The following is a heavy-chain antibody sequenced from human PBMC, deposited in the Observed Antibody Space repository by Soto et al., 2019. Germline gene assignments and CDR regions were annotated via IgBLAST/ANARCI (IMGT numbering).Heavy chain of an antibody. V-gene: IGHV3-33*01. J-gene: IGHJ4*02. CDR1: GFTFSSYG. Sequence: GGSLRLSCAASGFTFSSYGMHWVRQAPGKGLEWVAVIWYDGSNKYYADSVKGRFTISRDNSKNTLYLQMNSLRAEDTAVYYCARDLGIFLEWLLPDYWGQGTLVTVSS. CDR3: ARDLGIFLEWLLPDY. CDR2: IWYDGSNK. D-gene: IGHD3-3*01.